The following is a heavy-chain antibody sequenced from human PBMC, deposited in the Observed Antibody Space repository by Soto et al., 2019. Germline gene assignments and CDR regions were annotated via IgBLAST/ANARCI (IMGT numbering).Heavy chain of an antibody. CDR2: ISGSGGST. Sequence: PXLSCAGSGFTFSCYSMCWVLQAPGKGLEWVSAISGSGGSTYYADSVKGRFTISRDNSKNTLYLQMNSLRAEDTAVYYCASQGFGELFFDYWGQGTLVTVSS. V-gene: IGHV3-23*01. CDR3: ASQGFGELFFDY. J-gene: IGHJ4*02. CDR1: GFTFSCYS. D-gene: IGHD3-10*01.